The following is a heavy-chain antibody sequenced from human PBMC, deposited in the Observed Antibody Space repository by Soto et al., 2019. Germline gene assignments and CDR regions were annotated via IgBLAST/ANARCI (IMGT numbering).Heavy chain of an antibody. CDR1: GGSISSSNW. CDR2: IYHSGST. CDR3: ASEGLGGNYYGSRMDV. Sequence: PSETLSLTCAVSGGSISSSNWWSWVRQPPGKGLEWIGEIYHSGSTNYNPSLTSRVTISVDKSKNQFSLKLSSVTAADTAVYYCASEGLGGNYYGSRMDVWGQGTTVTVSS. J-gene: IGHJ6*02. V-gene: IGHV4-4*02. D-gene: IGHD3-10*01.